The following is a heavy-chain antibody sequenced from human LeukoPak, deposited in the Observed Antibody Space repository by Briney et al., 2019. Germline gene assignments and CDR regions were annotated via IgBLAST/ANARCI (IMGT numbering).Heavy chain of an antibody. V-gene: IGHV3-30*02. J-gene: IGHJ4*02. D-gene: IGHD6-19*01. CDR2: IRYDGSNK. CDR1: GFTFSNYD. Sequence: PGGSLRLSCAASGFTFSNYDMHWVRQAPGKGLEWVAFIRYDGSNKYYADSVKGRFTISRDNSKNTLYLQMNSLRGEDTAVYYCAKDLYSTGCFWGQGTLVTVSS. CDR3: AKDLYSTGCF.